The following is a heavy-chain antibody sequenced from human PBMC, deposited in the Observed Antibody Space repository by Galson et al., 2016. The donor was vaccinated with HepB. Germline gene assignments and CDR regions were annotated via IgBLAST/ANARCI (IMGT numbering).Heavy chain of an antibody. CDR2: IDHSGST. D-gene: IGHD3-10*01. Sequence: KGLEWIGEIDHSGSTVYNPSLKSRVTLSVDTSKNQFSLKLSSVTAADTAVYYCARHLRGGYGMDVWGQGTTVTVSS. J-gene: IGHJ6*02. V-gene: IGHV4-34*01. CDR3: ARHLRGGYGMDV.